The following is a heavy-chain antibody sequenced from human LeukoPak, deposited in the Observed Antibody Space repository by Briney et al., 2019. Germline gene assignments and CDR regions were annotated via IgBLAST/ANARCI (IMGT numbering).Heavy chain of an antibody. Sequence: GGSLRLSCAASGVTFSSYAMSWVRQAPGKGLVWVSRTNGDGSDTSYADSVKGRFTISRDSATNTLYLQMNSLRAEDTAIYYCVRDGEYSHGIDFDYWGQGTLVTVSP. CDR3: VRDGEYSHGIDFDY. CDR2: TNGDGSDT. CDR1: GVTFSSYA. D-gene: IGHD5-18*01. V-gene: IGHV3-74*01. J-gene: IGHJ4*02.